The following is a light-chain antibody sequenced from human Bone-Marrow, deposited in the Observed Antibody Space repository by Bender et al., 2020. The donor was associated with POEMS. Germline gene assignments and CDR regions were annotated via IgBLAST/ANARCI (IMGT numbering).Light chain of an antibody. V-gene: IGLV3-21*02. J-gene: IGLJ2*01. CDR3: QEWDTRDHLI. Sequence: SYVLTQPPSMSVAPGQTAKIICEGDRIGTKNVHWYQQRPGQAPVLFVYDDSDRPSGIPERFSGSNSGNTATLTIRRVEAGDEADYYCQEWDTRDHLIFGGGTKLTVL. CDR2: DDS. CDR1: RIGTKN.